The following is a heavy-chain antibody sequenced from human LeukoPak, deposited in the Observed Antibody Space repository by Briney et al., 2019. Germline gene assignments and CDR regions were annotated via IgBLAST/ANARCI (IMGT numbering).Heavy chain of an antibody. J-gene: IGHJ6*02. CDR2: IYYSGST. CDR1: GGFISSGGYY. D-gene: IGHD2-8*01. CDR3: ARFRVEIIVYVSYYYGMDV. Sequence: SQTLSLTCTVSGGFISSGGYYWSWIRQHPGKGLEWIGYIYYSGSTYYNPSLKSRVTISVGTSKNQFSLKLSSVTAADTAVYYCARFRVEIIVYVSYYYGMDVWGQGTTVTVSS. V-gene: IGHV4-31*03.